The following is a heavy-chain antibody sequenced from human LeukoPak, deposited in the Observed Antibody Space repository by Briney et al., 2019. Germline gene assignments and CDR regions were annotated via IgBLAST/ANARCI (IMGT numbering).Heavy chain of an antibody. CDR1: GLNFATNS. J-gene: IGHJ6*03. D-gene: IGHD1-1*01. CDR2: ISSSGGIK. CDR3: AKTADLYYHYYMDV. Sequence: GGSLRLSCEASGLNFATNSTNWVRQAPGKGLEWVSYISSSGGIKNYADSVRGRFTISRDKANNSLYLQMNSLRAEDTAVYYCAKTADLYYHYYMDVWGTGTTVTVSS. V-gene: IGHV3-48*01.